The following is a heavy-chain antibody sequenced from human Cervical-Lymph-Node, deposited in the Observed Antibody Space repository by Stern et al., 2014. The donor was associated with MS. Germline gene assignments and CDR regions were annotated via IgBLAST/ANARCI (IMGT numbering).Heavy chain of an antibody. Sequence: QVQLVQSGAEVKKPGASVKGSCKASGYTFTSYYMNWVRQAPGQGLEWMGIINPSGCSPSYAQKFQGRVTMTRDTSTSTVYMELRSLRSEDTAVYYCAREVAGHRLGIMDVWGHGTTVTVSS. V-gene: IGHV1-46*01. CDR3: AREVAGHRLGIMDV. J-gene: IGHJ6*02. D-gene: IGHD6-19*01. CDR1: GYTFTSYY. CDR2: INPSGCSP.